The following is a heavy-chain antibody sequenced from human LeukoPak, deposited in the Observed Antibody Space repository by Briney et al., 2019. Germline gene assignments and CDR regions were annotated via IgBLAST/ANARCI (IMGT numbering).Heavy chain of an antibody. Sequence: GGSLRLSCAASGFTFSDYYMSWIRQAPGKGLEWVSYISSSGSTIYYADSVKGRFTISRDNAKNSLYLQMNSLRAEDTAVYYCARDAKDSRDAFDIWGQGTMVTVSS. J-gene: IGHJ3*02. CDR2: ISSSGSTI. D-gene: IGHD3-22*01. CDR3: ARDAKDSRDAFDI. V-gene: IGHV3-11*01. CDR1: GFTFSDYY.